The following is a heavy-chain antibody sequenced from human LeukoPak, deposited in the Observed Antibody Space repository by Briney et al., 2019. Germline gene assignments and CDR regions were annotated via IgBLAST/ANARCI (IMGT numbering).Heavy chain of an antibody. V-gene: IGHV4-59*08. CDR1: GGSVSSYY. CDR2: FSYSGST. J-gene: IGHJ4*02. D-gene: IGHD5/OR15-5a*01. Sequence: SETLSLTCTVSGGSVSSYYWTWIRQPPGKGLEWIGDFSYSGSTSYSPSLKRRVTISVDTSKNQIALKLTSATAADTAFYYCACLSVSHNNYFDYWGQGILVTVSS. CDR3: ACLSVSHNNYFDY.